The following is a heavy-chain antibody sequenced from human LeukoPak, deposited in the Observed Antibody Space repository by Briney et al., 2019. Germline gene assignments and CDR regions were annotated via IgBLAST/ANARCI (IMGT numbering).Heavy chain of an antibody. D-gene: IGHD3-22*01. V-gene: IGHV4-39*07. CDR2: IYYSGST. J-gene: IGHJ5*02. CDR3: ARERTPPLTMIDRGGEFDP. CDR1: GGSISSSSYY. Sequence: SETLSLTCTVSGGSISSSSYYWGWIRQPPGKGLEWIGSIYYSGSTYYNPSLKSRVTISVDTSKNQFSLKLSSVTAADTAVYCCARERTPPLTMIDRGGEFDPWGQGTLVTVSS.